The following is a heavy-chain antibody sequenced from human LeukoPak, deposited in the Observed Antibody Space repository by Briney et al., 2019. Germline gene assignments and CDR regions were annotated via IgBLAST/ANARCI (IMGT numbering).Heavy chain of an antibody. CDR2: ISGSGGST. J-gene: IGHJ4*02. CDR1: GFTFRNYA. CDR3: AKGESGYDSYFDY. V-gene: IGHV3-23*01. Sequence: GGSLRLSCAASGFTFRNYAMSWVRQAAGKGLEWVSAISGSGGSTYYADSVKGRFTISRDNFKNTLYLQMNSLRAEDTAVYYCAKGESGYDSYFDYWGQGTLVTVSS. D-gene: IGHD5-12*01.